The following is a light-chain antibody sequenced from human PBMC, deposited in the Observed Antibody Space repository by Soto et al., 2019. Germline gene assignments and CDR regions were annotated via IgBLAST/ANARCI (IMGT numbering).Light chain of an antibody. CDR1: QSVSSN. CDR3: QQYGSSPPWT. CDR2: DVS. V-gene: IGKV3-20*01. J-gene: IGKJ1*01. Sequence: EIVMTQSPATLSVSPGERATLSCRASQSVSSNFAWYQQRPAQAPRLLIYDVSTRATGVPTRFSGSGSGTDFTLTISRLEPEDFAVYYCQQYGSSPPWTLGQGTKVDI.